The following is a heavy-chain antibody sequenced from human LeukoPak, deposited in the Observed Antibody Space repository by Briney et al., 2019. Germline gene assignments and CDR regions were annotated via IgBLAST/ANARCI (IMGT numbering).Heavy chain of an antibody. CDR3: AAVLSGAYRSFDY. D-gene: IGHD4-11*01. CDR2: IYIDGSST. J-gene: IGHJ4*02. CDR1: GFTFSSYW. V-gene: IGHV3-74*01. Sequence: QPGGSLRLSCAASGFTFSSYWMHWVRQAPGKGLDWVSRIYIDGSSTNYADSVKGRFTISRDNAKNTLYLQMNSLRAEDTAIYYRAAVLSGAYRSFDYWGQGILVTVSS.